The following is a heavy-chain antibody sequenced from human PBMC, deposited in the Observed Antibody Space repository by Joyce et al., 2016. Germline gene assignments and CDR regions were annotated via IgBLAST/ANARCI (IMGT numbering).Heavy chain of an antibody. V-gene: IGHV5-10-1*03. Sequence: EVQLVQSGAEVKKPGESLRISCKGSGYTFSSYWITWGRLMPGKGLEYMGRIDPSDAYTNYRPSFQGHVTISVDKSISTAFLQWSSLKASDTAMYYCARQGMGSLTESFFYGLDVWGQGTTVTVSS. D-gene: IGHD1-26*01. CDR3: ARQGMGSLTESFFYGLDV. CDR2: IDPSDAYT. CDR1: GYTFSSYW. J-gene: IGHJ6*02.